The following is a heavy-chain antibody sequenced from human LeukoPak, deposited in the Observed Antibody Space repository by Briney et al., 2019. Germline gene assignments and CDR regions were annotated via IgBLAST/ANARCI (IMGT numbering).Heavy chain of an antibody. J-gene: IGHJ3*02. Sequence: PSETLSLTCAVSGYSISSGYYWGWIRQPPGKGLEWIGSIYHSGSTNYNPSLKSRVTISVDTSKNQFSLKLSSVTAADTAVYFCASFVLSDAFDIWGQGTMVTVSS. CDR1: GYSISSGYY. V-gene: IGHV4-38-2*01. CDR2: IYHSGST. D-gene: IGHD6-6*01. CDR3: ASFVLSDAFDI.